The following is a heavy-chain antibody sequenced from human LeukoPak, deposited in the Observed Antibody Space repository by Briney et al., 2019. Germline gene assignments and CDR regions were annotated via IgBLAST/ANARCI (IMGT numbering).Heavy chain of an antibody. CDR2: IRYDGSNK. CDR1: GFTFSSYG. V-gene: IGHV3-30*02. CDR3: AKTLGSGWYVRDY. J-gene: IGHJ4*02. Sequence: GGSLRLSCAASGFTFSSYGMHWVRQAPGKGLEWVAFIRYDGSNKYYADSVKGRFTISRDNSKNTLYLQMNSLRAEDTAVYYCAKTLGSGWYVRDYWGQGTLVTVSS. D-gene: IGHD6-19*01.